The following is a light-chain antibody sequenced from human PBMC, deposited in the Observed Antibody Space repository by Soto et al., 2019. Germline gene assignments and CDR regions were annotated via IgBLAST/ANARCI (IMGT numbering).Light chain of an antibody. CDR1: QSILYSSNNKNL. Sequence: DIVMTQSPEYLAVSLGERATINCRSSQSILYSSNNKNLIAWYQQKPGQPPKLLIYWASTRQSGVPDRFSGSGSGRDFTLTISSLQAEDVAVYYCQQYFSPPRYTFGQGTRLGIK. V-gene: IGKV4-1*01. CDR3: QQYFSPPRYT. J-gene: IGKJ2*01. CDR2: WAS.